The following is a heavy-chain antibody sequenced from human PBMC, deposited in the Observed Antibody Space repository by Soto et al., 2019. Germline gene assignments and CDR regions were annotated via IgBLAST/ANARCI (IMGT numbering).Heavy chain of an antibody. CDR3: ASSGYYYDSSGYPRPFDY. CDR1: GFTFSSYW. V-gene: IGHV3-74*01. J-gene: IGHJ4*02. D-gene: IGHD3-22*01. CDR2: INSDGSST. Sequence: PGGSLRLSCAASGFTFSSYWIHWVRQAPGKGLVWVSRINSDGSSTSYADSVKGRFTISRDNAKNTLYLQMNSLRAEDTAVYYCASSGYYYDSSGYPRPFDYWGQGTLVTVSS.